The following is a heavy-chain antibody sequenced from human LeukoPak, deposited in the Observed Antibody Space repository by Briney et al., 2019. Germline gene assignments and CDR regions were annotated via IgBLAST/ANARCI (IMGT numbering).Heavy chain of an antibody. CDR3: ARARGYSYGYDGFDY. D-gene: IGHD5-18*01. V-gene: IGHV1-46*01. J-gene: IGHJ4*02. CDR2: INPSGGST. Sequence: EASVTVSCKASGYTFTSYYMHWVRQAPGQGLEWMGIINPSGGSTSYAQKFQGRVTMTRDTSTSTVYMELSSLRSEDTAVYYCARARGYSYGYDGFDYWGQGTLVTVSS. CDR1: GYTFTSYY.